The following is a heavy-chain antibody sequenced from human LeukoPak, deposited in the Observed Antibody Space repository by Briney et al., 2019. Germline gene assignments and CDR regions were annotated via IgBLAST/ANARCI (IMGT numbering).Heavy chain of an antibody. Sequence: PGGSLRLSCAASGFAFGTYWMSWVRQAPGKGLEWVANIKEDGSEKNYVDSVRGRFTISRDNAENSLYLRMNSLRAEDTAVYYCARNSDNHDYWGQGTLVTVSS. D-gene: IGHD1-26*01. J-gene: IGHJ4*02. CDR1: GFAFGTYW. CDR3: ARNSDNHDY. CDR2: IKEDGSEK. V-gene: IGHV3-7*04.